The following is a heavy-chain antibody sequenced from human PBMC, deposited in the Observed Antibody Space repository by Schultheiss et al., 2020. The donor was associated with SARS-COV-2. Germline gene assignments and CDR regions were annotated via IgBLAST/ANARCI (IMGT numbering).Heavy chain of an antibody. CDR3: ARMLYYYYGMDV. CDR1: GFSLSTRGMS. Sequence: SGPTLVKPTQTLTLTCTFSGFSLSTRGMSVSWTRQPPGKALEWLALIDWDDDKYYSTSLKSRLTITKDTSKNQVVLTMTNMDPVDTATYYCARMLYYYYGMDVWGQGTTVTVSS. V-gene: IGHV2-70*01. J-gene: IGHJ6*02. CDR2: IDWDDDK.